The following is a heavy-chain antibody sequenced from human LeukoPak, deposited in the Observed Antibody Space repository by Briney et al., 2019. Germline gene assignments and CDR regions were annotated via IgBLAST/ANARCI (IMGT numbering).Heavy chain of an antibody. Sequence: GGSLRLSCAASGFTFSSYAMHWVRQAPGKGLEWVAVISYDGSNKYYADSVKGRFTISRDNSKNTLCLQMNSLRAEDTAVYYCARDGELVVVTAILDYWGQGTLVTVSS. CDR3: ARDGELVVVTAILDY. CDR1: GFTFSSYA. CDR2: ISYDGSNK. V-gene: IGHV3-30-3*01. D-gene: IGHD2-21*02. J-gene: IGHJ4*02.